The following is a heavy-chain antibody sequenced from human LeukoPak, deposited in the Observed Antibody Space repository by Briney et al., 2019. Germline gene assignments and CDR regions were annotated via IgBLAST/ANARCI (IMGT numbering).Heavy chain of an antibody. D-gene: IGHD1-26*01. CDR1: GFTFSNYN. CDR3: ARDPYNGSYGDDYYYYMDV. V-gene: IGHV3-21*01. Sequence: GGSLRLSCAASGFTFSNYNMNWVRQTPGKGLEWVSSITRGSIYTFYADSVKGRFTISRDNAKNSLSLQMNSLRAEGTAVYYCARDPYNGSYGDDYYYYMDVWGKGTTVTISS. CDR2: ITRGSIYT. J-gene: IGHJ6*03.